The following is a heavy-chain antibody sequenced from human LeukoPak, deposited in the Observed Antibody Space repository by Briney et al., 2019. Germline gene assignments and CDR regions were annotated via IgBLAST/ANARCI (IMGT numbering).Heavy chain of an antibody. V-gene: IGHV3-23*01. CDR3: AYLDSSGFYYGRLRY. Sequence: GGSLRLSCAASGCTFSDHAMTWVRQTLAEGLESVSSTSAGGDITHYAESVKGRFTISRDNSKSTLYLQMNSLRAEDTAIYFCAYLDSSGFYYGRLRYWGQGTPVTVSS. D-gene: IGHD3-22*01. CDR1: GCTFSDHA. J-gene: IGHJ4*02. CDR2: TSAGGDIT.